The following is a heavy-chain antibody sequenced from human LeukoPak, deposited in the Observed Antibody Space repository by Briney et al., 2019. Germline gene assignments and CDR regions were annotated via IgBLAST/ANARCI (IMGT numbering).Heavy chain of an antibody. Sequence: SVTVSCKASGGTFSSYAISWVRQAPGQGLEWMGRIIPILGIANYAQKFQGRVTITADKSTSTAYMELSSLRSEDTAVYYCARARFSGGSAQIYYYYGMDVWGQGTTVTVSS. CDR3: ARARFSGGSAQIYYYYGMDV. CDR2: IIPILGIA. V-gene: IGHV1-69*04. CDR1: GGTFSSYA. J-gene: IGHJ6*02. D-gene: IGHD4-23*01.